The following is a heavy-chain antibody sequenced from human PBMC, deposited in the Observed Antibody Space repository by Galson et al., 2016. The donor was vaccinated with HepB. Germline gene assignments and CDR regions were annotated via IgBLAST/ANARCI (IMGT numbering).Heavy chain of an antibody. D-gene: IGHD3-22*01. CDR3: VKHGRGADSSAPSPFYYFHR. J-gene: IGHJ4*02. CDR2: IGWNGGNL. Sequence: SLRLSCAASGFMFNDYSMHWVRQAPGKGLQWVSGIGWNGGNLGYAHSVKGRVTISRDNAKKSLYLHLNNLRPEDTALYYCVKHGRGADSSAPSPFYYFHRWGQGTLVTVSS. CDR1: GFMFNDYS. V-gene: IGHV3-9*01.